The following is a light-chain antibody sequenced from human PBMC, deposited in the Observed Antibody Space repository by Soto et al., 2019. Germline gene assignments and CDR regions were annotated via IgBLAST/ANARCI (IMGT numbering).Light chain of an antibody. Sequence: QSALTQPASVSGSPGQSITISCTGTSSDVGSYNLVSWYQQHPGKAPKLMIYEVSKRPSGVSNRFSGSKSGNTASLTISGLQAEDEADYYCCSSAGSSTSFVFGTGTQLTVL. CDR2: EVS. J-gene: IGLJ1*01. CDR3: CSSAGSSTSFV. V-gene: IGLV2-23*02. CDR1: SSDVGSYNL.